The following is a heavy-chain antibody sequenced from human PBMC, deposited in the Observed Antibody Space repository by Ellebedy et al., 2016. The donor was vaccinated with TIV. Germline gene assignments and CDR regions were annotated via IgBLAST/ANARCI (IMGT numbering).Heavy chain of an antibody. CDR3: AKGDYGSGSYHHLDY. Sequence: GGSLRLXXAASGFTFSSYAMSWVRQAPGKGLEWVSAISGSGGSTYYADSVKGRFTISRDNSKNTLYLQMNSLRAEDTAVYYCAKGDYGSGSYHHLDYWGQGTLVTVSS. J-gene: IGHJ4*02. CDR2: ISGSGGST. D-gene: IGHD3-10*01. V-gene: IGHV3-23*01. CDR1: GFTFSSYA.